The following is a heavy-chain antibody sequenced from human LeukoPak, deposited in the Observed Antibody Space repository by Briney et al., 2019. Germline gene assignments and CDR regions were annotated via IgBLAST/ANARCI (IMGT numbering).Heavy chain of an antibody. Sequence: GGSLRLSCAASGFTFVDYAMHSVRPALGKGLGWVSGIKWNSDSIGYAASVKDRFTIYRDKAKISMYLQMNSLRAEDTALYYCAKGGYSSGWYAQNFDYWGQGTLVTVSS. CDR3: AKGGYSSGWYAQNFDY. V-gene: IGHV3-9*01. J-gene: IGHJ4*02. CDR2: IKWNSDSI. D-gene: IGHD6-19*01. CDR1: GFTFVDYA.